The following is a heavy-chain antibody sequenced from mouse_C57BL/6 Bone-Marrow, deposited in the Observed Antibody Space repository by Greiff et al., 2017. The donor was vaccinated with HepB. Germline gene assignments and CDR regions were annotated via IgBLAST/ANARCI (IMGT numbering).Heavy chain of an antibody. V-gene: IGHV5-16*01. CDR3: ARGVLLLTGYFDV. CDR1: GFTFSDYY. D-gene: IGHD1-1*01. J-gene: IGHJ1*03. CDR2: INYDGSST. Sequence: EVQVVESEGGLVQPGSSMKLSCTASGFTFSDYYMAWVRQVPEKGLEWVANINYDGSSTYYLDSLKSRFIISRDNAKNILYLQMSSLKSEDTATYYCARGVLLLTGYFDVWGTGTTVTVSS.